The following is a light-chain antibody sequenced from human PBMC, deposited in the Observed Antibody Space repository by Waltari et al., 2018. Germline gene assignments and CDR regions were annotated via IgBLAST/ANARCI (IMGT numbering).Light chain of an antibody. CDR3: QVWDSSSDQQVL. V-gene: IGLV3-21*01. Sequence: SYDLTQPPSVSVSPGQTARITCGGDNFGNKNVTWYQQKPPQAPVLVIYYDGERPSGIPERFSASKSGNSATLTISGVEAGDEADYYCQVWDSSSDQQVLFGRGTRLTAL. CDR1: NFGNKN. J-gene: IGLJ7*02. CDR2: YDG.